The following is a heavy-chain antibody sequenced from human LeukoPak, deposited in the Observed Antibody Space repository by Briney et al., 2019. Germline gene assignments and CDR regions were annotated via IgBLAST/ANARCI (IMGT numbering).Heavy chain of an antibody. CDR1: GFTFSSYA. CDR2: ISGSGGST. CDR3: ARPYSSGWHRLRDAFDI. D-gene: IGHD6-19*01. Sequence: GGSLRLSCAASGFTFSSYAMSWVRQAPGKGLEWVSAISGSGGSTYYADSVKGRFTISRDNSKNTLYLQMNSLRAEDTAVYYCARPYSSGWHRLRDAFDIWGQGTMVTVSS. V-gene: IGHV3-23*01. J-gene: IGHJ3*02.